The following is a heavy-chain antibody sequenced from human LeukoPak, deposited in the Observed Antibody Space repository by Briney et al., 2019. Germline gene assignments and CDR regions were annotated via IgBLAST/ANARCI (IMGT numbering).Heavy chain of an antibody. Sequence: SETLSLTCTVSGGSTSSSSYYWGWLRQPPGKGLEWLVSIYYSGSTYYNPSLKSRVTISVDPSKNQYSLKLSSVTAADTAVYYCARQHYQLLYWFDPWGQGTLVSVSS. J-gene: IGHJ5*02. CDR2: IYYSGST. CDR3: ARQHYQLLYWFDP. CDR1: GGSTSSSSYY. V-gene: IGHV4-39*01. D-gene: IGHD2-2*01.